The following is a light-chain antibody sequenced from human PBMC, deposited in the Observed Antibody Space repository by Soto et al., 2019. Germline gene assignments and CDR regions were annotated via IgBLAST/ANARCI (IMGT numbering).Light chain of an antibody. CDR1: RSNIGAGYD. CDR3: QSYVLSLSGSV. CDR2: ANI. J-gene: IGLJ1*01. V-gene: IGLV1-40*01. Sequence: QSVLTQPPSVSGAPGQRVSISCTGSRSNIGAGYDVHWYQQLPGTAPKLLIYANINRPPGVPDRFSGSKSGTSASPAITGRRAEDEADYVSQSYVLSLSGSVFGSGTKVTVL.